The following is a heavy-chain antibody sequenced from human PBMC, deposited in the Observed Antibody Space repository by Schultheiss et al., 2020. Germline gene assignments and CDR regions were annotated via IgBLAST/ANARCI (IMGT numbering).Heavy chain of an antibody. CDR2: IYYSGST. CDR1: GGSISSSSYY. CDR3: ARDRAAAGRRSDAFDI. J-gene: IGHJ3*02. D-gene: IGHD6-13*01. Sequence: SETLSLTCTVSGGSISSSSYYWGWIRQPPGKGLEWIGSIYYSGSTYYNPSLKSRVTISVDTSKSQFSLKLSSVTAADTAVYYCARDRAAAGRRSDAFDIWGQGTMVTVSS. V-gene: IGHV4-39*02.